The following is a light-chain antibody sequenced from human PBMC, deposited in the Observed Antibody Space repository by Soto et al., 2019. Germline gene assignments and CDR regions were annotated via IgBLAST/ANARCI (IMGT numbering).Light chain of an antibody. V-gene: IGKV3-15*01. CDR1: QSVSSN. CDR3: QQYDNWPLT. J-gene: IGKJ4*02. Sequence: EIVMTQSPATLPVSPGERATLSSRASQSVSSNLAWYQQKPGQAPRFLIYGASTRATGIPARFSGSGSGTEFTLTISSRQSEDLAVYYCQQYDNWPLTFGGGTKVEIK. CDR2: GAS.